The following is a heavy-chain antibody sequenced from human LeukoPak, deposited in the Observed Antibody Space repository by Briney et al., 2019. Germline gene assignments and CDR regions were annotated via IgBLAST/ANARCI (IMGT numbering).Heavy chain of an antibody. D-gene: IGHD3-10*01. Sequence: PGGSLRLSCAASGFTFSSYAMSWVCQAPGKGLEWVSAISGSGGSTYYADSVKGRFTISRDNSKNTLYLQMNSLRAEDTAVYYCAKVYYYGSGSYYNDAFDIWGQGTMVTASS. V-gene: IGHV3-23*01. CDR1: GFTFSSYA. CDR3: AKVYYYGSGSYYNDAFDI. CDR2: ISGSGGST. J-gene: IGHJ3*02.